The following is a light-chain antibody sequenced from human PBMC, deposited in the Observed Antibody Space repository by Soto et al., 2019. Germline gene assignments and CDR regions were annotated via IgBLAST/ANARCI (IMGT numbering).Light chain of an antibody. CDR1: SSDVGGYDY. CDR2: DVT. V-gene: IGLV2-14*01. CDR3: SSYTGAGTLGV. Sequence: QSVLTQPASVSGSPGQSITISCTGSSSDVGGYDYVSWYQQHPGKAPKLMVYDVTVRPSGVSNRFSGSKSGNTASLTISGLQAEDEADYYCSSYTGAGTLGVFGGGTKLTVL. J-gene: IGLJ2*01.